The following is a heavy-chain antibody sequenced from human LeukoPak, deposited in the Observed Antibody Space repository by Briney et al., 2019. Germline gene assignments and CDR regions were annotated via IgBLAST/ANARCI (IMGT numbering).Heavy chain of an antibody. CDR2: XXYDGSNK. CDR1: GFTFSSYG. CDR3: ARDYYGSGSPIGFDP. J-gene: IGHJ5*02. Sequence: GGSLRLSCAASGFTFSSYGMHWVRQAPGKGXXXXXXXXYDGSNKYYGDSENGRFTISRDNSKNTLYLQMNSLRAEDTAVYYCARDYYGSGSPIGFDPWGQGTLVTVSS. V-gene: IGHV3-33*01. D-gene: IGHD3-10*01.